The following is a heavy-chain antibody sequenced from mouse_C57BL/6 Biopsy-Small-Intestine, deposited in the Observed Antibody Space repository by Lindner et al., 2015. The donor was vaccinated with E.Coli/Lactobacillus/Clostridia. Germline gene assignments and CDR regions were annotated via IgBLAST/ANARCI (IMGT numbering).Heavy chain of an antibody. Sequence: VQLQESGTDFVKPGASVKMSCKASGYTFTSYWITWVKQRPGQGLEWIGDVYPGSGSTNYNEKFKNKATLTVDTSSSTAYMQLSSLTSEDSAVYYCAWIYYDYDGGAYWGQGTLVTVSA. V-gene: IGHV1-55*01. CDR2: VYPGSGST. CDR1: GYTFTSYW. CDR3: AWIYYDYDGGAY. J-gene: IGHJ3*01. D-gene: IGHD2-4*01.